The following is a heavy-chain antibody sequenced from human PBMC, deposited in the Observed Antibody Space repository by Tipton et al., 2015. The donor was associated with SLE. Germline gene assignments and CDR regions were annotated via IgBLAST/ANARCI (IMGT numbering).Heavy chain of an antibody. Sequence: GSLRLSCAGTGFTFSTYGMHWVRQAPGKGLEWVASISSSSSHIYYADSVKGRFTILRDNAKNTLYLQMNSLRAEDTAVFYCAKGSAAGRPYYFDYWGQGTLVTVSS. CDR3: AKGSAAGRPYYFDY. CDR2: ISSSSSHI. D-gene: IGHD6-13*01. J-gene: IGHJ4*02. CDR1: GFTFSTYG. V-gene: IGHV3-21*04.